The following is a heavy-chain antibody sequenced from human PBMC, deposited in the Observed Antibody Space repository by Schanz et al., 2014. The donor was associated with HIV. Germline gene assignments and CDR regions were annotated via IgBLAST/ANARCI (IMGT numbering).Heavy chain of an antibody. Sequence: QVQLVQSGLEVKKPGASVTVSCKASGYTFTNYGITWVRQAPGQGLEWVGWISTYNGNTNYAQKVQGRVTLTTDTSTSTAYMDLRSLRSEDTAVYYCARAPYTSGWYGVDYWGQGTLVTVSS. J-gene: IGHJ4*02. CDR1: GYTFTNYG. CDR2: ISTYNGNT. V-gene: IGHV1-18*01. D-gene: IGHD6-19*01. CDR3: ARAPYTSGWYGVDY.